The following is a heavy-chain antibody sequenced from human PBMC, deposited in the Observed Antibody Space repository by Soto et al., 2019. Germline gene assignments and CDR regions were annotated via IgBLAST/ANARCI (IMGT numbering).Heavy chain of an antibody. CDR2: IIPIFGTA. J-gene: IGHJ6*02. CDR1: GGTFSSYA. D-gene: IGHD3-22*01. V-gene: IGHV1-69*06. CDR3: ARGYHYYDSSGYYPDYYYYGMDV. Sequence: SVKVSCKASGGTFSSYAISWVRQAPGQGLEWMGGIIPIFGTANYAQKFQGRVTITADKSTSTAYMELSSLRSEDTAVYYCARGYHYYDSSGYYPDYYYYGMDVWGQGTTVTVSS.